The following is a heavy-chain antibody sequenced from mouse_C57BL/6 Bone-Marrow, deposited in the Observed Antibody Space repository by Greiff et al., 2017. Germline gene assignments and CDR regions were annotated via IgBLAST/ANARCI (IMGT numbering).Heavy chain of an antibody. V-gene: IGHV1-59*01. J-gene: IGHJ4*01. CDR3: ARLWSYYDMDY. CDR1: GYTFTSYW. Sequence: QVQLQQPGAELVRPGTSVKLSCKASGYTFTSYWMHWVKQRPGQGLEWIGVIDPSDSYTNYNQKFKGKATLTVDTSSSTAYMQLSSLTSENSAVYYCARLWSYYDMDYWGQGTTVTVSS. CDR2: IDPSDSYT.